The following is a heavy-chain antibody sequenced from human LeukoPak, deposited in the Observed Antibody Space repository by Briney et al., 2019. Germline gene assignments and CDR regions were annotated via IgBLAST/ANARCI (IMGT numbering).Heavy chain of an antibody. CDR1: GFAFSDYA. CDR3: HLSYSSSWIDS. CDR2: ISSDGNKR. V-gene: IGHV3-30*04. Sequence: GRSLRLSCVPSGFAFSDYAMHWVRQTPGKGLEWVAVISSDGNKRHYADSVKGRFTISRDNSKNTVYLQMNSLRAEDTAVYYCHLSYSSSWIDSWGQGTLVTVSS. D-gene: IGHD6-13*01. J-gene: IGHJ4*02.